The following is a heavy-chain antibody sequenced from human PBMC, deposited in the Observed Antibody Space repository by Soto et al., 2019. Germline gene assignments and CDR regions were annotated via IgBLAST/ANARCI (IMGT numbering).Heavy chain of an antibody. CDR2: IYYSGST. J-gene: IGHJ4*02. V-gene: IGHV4-39*01. CDR1: GGSISSSSYY. D-gene: IGHD3-22*01. CDR3: ARFSYDSSGYGDFDY. Sequence: SETLSLTCTVSGGSISSSSYYWGWIRQPPGKGLEWIGSIYYSGSTYYNPSLKSRVTISVDTSKNQFSLKLSSVTAADTAVYYCARFSYDSSGYGDFDYWGQGTLVTVS.